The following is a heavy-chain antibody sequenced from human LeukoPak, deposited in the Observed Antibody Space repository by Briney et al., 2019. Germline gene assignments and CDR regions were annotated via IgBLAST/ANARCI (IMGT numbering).Heavy chain of an antibody. CDR1: GYSTSSGYY. CDR3: ARDYYDILTGHNWFDP. CDR2: VYHSGST. Sequence: SETLSLTCAVSGYSTSSGYYWGWIRQPPGKGLEWIGSVYHSGSTYYNPSLKSRVTISVDTSKNQFSLKLSSVTAADTVVYYCARDYYDILTGHNWFDPWGQGTLVTVSS. J-gene: IGHJ5*02. D-gene: IGHD3-9*01. V-gene: IGHV4-38-2*02.